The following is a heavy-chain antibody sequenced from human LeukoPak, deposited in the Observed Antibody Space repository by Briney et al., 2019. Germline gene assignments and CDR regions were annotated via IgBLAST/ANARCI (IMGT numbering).Heavy chain of an antibody. D-gene: IGHD6-13*01. J-gene: IGHJ4*02. CDR1: GGSISSYY. V-gene: IGHV4-59*01. CDR2: IYYSGST. CDR3: ARVGIRSSSWYEYFDY. Sequence: SETLSLTCTVSGGSISSYYWSWLRQPPGKGLEWIGYIYYSGSTNYNPSLKSRVTISVDTSKNQFSLKLSSVTAADTAVYYCARVGIRSSSWYEYFDYWGQGTLVTVSS.